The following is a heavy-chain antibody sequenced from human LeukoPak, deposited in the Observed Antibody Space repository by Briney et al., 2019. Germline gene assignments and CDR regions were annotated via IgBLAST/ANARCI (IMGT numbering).Heavy chain of an antibody. CDR1: GFTFSNYS. CDR3: VSVAGPFDY. J-gene: IGHJ4*02. CDR2: LTSANYT. V-gene: IGHV3-21*01. Sequence: GGSLRLSCAGSGFTFSNYSINWVRQAPGKGLECVSSLTSANYTYYADSVEGRFTISRDNAKNSLFLQMNSLRAEDTAVYYCVSVAGPFDYWGQGTLVTVSS.